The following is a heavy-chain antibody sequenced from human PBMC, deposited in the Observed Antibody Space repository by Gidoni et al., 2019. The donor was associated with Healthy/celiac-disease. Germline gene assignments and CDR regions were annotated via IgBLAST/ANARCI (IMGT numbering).Heavy chain of an antibody. CDR1: GYTFTGYY. CDR3: ARERAARSAGWFDP. Sequence: QVQLVQSGAEVQKPGASVKVSCKASGYTFTGYYMHWVRQAPGQGLEWMGWINPNSGGTNYAQKFQGWVTMTRDTSISTAYMELSRLRSDDTAVYYCARERAARSAGWFDPWGQGTLVTVSS. D-gene: IGHD6-6*01. CDR2: INPNSGGT. V-gene: IGHV1-2*04. J-gene: IGHJ5*02.